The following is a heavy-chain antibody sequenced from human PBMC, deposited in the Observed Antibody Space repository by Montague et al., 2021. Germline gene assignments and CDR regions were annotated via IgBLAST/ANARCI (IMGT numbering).Heavy chain of an antibody. CDR2: IGTSSSFT. CDR3: ARVGLTVAAGMIDY. J-gene: IGHJ4*02. CDR1: GFTFNNYF. Sequence: SPSLSCAASGFTFNNYFMSWFRQAPGKGLEWVSYIGTSSSFTRYADSVKGRFTISRDNAMNSLYLQMTAVRGEDTAVYYCARVGLTVAAGMIDYWGQGTLVTVSS. D-gene: IGHD6-13*01. V-gene: IGHV3-11*06.